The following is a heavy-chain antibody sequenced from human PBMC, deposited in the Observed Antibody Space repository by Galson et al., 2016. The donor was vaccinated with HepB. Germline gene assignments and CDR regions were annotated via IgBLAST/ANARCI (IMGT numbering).Heavy chain of an antibody. CDR2: ISTSGST. Sequence: TLSLTCTVSGDSISSGSYFWSWIRQPAGKGLEWIGRISTSGSTNYNPSLKSRVTISVDTSKNQFSLKLSSVTAADTAVFYCARSPVTDREDFFDYWGQGTLVTVSS. J-gene: IGHJ4*02. CDR3: ARSPVTDREDFFDY. D-gene: IGHD4-17*01. CDR1: GDSISSGSYF. V-gene: IGHV4-61*02.